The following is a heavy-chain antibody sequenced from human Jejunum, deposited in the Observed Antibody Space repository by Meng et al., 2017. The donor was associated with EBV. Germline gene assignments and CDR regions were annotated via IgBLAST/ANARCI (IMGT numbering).Heavy chain of an antibody. CDR1: GGTFSSYA. CDR2: IIPFFGTS. CDR3: ARSSYSNYGGYNF. Sequence: QVQLVQSGAEVKKRGSSVKVSCKASGGTFSSYALNWVRQAPGQGLEWMGLIIPFFGTSNCAQKFQGRVSITADESTSTAYLELSSLISEDTAVYYCARSSYSNYGGYNFWGQGPLVTVAS. D-gene: IGHD4-11*01. J-gene: IGHJ4*02. V-gene: IGHV1-69*01.